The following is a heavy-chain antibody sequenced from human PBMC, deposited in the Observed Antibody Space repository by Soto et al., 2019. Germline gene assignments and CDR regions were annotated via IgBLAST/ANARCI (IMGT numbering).Heavy chain of an antibody. CDR1: GFTFSSYA. CDR2: ISGSGGTT. J-gene: IGHJ3*02. CDR3: AKTANGWFSAFDI. V-gene: IGHV3-23*01. D-gene: IGHD6-19*01. Sequence: EVQLLESGGGLVQPGGSLRLSCAASGFTFSSYAMSWVRQAPGKGLEWVSAISGSGGTTYYADSVKGRFTFSRDNSKNTLYRQMNSLRAEDTAVYYCAKTANGWFSAFDIWGQGTRVTVSS.